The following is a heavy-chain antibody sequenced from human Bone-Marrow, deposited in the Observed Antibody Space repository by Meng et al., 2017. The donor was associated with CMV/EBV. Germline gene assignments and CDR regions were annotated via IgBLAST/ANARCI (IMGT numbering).Heavy chain of an antibody. J-gene: IGHJ4*02. D-gene: IGHD6-19*01. Sequence: GESLKFSCKGSGYSFPSYWIGWVRQMPGKGLEWMGMIYPADSDVRYSPSFQGQVTISADKSISTAYLQWSSLKASDTAMYYCASFHGSGGRPPFYWGQGTLVTVSS. CDR1: GYSFPSYW. CDR3: ASFHGSGGRPPFY. CDR2: IYPADSDV. V-gene: IGHV5-51*01.